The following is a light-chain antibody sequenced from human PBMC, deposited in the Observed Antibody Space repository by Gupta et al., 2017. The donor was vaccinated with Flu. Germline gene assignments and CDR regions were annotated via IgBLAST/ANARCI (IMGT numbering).Light chain of an antibody. Sequence: DIQMTQSPSSLSASVGDRVTITCQASQDISRYLNWYQKKPGKAPKLLIYDASNLKTGVPSRFSGSGSGTDFTFTISSLQPEDSATYYCQQYNNLPRTFGQGTKVEIK. CDR2: DAS. CDR1: QDISRY. V-gene: IGKV1-33*01. CDR3: QQYNNLPRT. J-gene: IGKJ2*01.